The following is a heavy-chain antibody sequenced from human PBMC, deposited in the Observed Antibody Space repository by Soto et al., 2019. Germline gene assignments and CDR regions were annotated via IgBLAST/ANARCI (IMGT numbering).Heavy chain of an antibody. Sequence: GESLKISCKGSGYSFTSYWIGWVRQMPGKGLEWMGIIYPGDSDTRYSPSFQGQVTISADKSINTAYLQWSSLKASDTAMNYCARLLGSNSGNYPDPYWGQGTLVTVSS. V-gene: IGHV5-51*01. CDR2: IYPGDSDT. CDR1: GYSFTSYW. D-gene: IGHD1-26*01. CDR3: ARLLGSNSGNYPDPY. J-gene: IGHJ4*02.